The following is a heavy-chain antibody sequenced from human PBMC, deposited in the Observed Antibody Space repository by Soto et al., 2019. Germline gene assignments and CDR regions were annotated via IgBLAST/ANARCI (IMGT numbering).Heavy chain of an antibody. V-gene: IGHV2-5*02. CDR1: GFSLSTSGVG. CDR3: ARLYYYDTSGYLRPFEY. Sequence: QITLKESGPTLVKPTQTLTLTCTFSGFSLSTSGVGVGWIRQSPGKALEWLALVFWDNDKRYSPSLRSRLTITKDASKTQVVLTMTNMDPVDTATYYCARLYYYDTSGYLRPFEYWGQGTPVTVSS. CDR2: VFWDNDK. J-gene: IGHJ4*02. D-gene: IGHD3-22*01.